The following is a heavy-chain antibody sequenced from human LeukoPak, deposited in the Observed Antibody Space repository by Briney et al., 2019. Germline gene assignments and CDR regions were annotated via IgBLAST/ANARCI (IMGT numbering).Heavy chain of an antibody. D-gene: IGHD3-10*01. CDR2: IYYSGST. CDR1: GGSISSYY. Sequence: TPSETLSLTCTVSGGSISSYYWSWIRQPPGKGLEWIGYIYYSGSTNYNPSLKSRVTISVDTSKNQFSLKLSSVTAADTAVYYCARVTLGEPTFDYWGQGTLVTVSS. CDR3: ARVTLGEPTFDY. J-gene: IGHJ4*02. V-gene: IGHV4-59*01.